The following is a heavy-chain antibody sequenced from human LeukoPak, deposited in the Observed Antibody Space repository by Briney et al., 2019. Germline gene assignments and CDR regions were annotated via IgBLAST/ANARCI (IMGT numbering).Heavy chain of an antibody. V-gene: IGHV4-31*03. D-gene: IGHD4-23*01. Sequence: PSETLSLTCTVSGGSISSGGYNWSWIRQHPGKGLEWIGYIYYSGSTYYNPSLRSRVTMSVDTSKNQFSLKLSSVTAADTAVYYCARVDYGGFDPWGQGTLVTVSS. CDR2: IYYSGST. J-gene: IGHJ5*02. CDR3: ARVDYGGFDP. CDR1: GGSISSGGYN.